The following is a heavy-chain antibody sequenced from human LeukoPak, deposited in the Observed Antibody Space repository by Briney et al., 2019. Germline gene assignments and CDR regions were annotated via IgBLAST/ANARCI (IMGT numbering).Heavy chain of an antibody. CDR2: IYYSGST. CDR3: ARVAVAVAGPGWGYYCYYMDV. D-gene: IGHD6-19*01. J-gene: IGHJ6*03. CDR1: GGSISSSSYY. Sequence: SETLSLTCTVSGGSISSSSYYWGWIRQPPGKGLEWIGSIYYSGSTYYNPSLKSRVTISVDTSKNQFSLKLSSVTAADTAVYYCARVAVAVAGPGWGYYCYYMDVWGKGTTVTVSS. V-gene: IGHV4-39*07.